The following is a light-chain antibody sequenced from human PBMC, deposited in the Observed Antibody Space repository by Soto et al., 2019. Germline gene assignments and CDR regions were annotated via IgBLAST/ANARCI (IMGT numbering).Light chain of an antibody. J-gene: IGLJ2*01. CDR2: GNT. V-gene: IGLV1-40*01. Sequence: QAEVTQPPSVSGPPGQRVTISCTGSSSNIGAGYDVHWYQQLPGRAPKLLIYGNTNRPSGVPDRFSGSKSGTSASLAITGLQAEDEADYYCLSFDSSLSVVFGGGTKLTVL. CDR3: LSFDSSLSVV. CDR1: SSNIGAGYD.